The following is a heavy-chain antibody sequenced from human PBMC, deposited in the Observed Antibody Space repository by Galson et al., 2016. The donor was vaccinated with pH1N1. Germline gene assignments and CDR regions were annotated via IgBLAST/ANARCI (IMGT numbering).Heavy chain of an antibody. CDR2: LYTGGIT. CDR1: GFSVRSNY. CDR3: ARDEGYVNYYRGMDV. V-gene: IGHV3-53*01. Sequence: SLRLSCAVSGFSVRSNYMSWVRQAPGKGLEWVSVLYTGGITQYADSVKGRFTISRDNSKNTLYLQMNSLRAEDTAIYFCARDEGYVNYYRGMDVWGQGTTVIVSS. D-gene: IGHD5-12*01. J-gene: IGHJ6*02.